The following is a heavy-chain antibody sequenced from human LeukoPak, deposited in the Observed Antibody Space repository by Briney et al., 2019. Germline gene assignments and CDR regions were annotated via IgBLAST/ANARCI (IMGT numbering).Heavy chain of an antibody. J-gene: IGHJ4*02. CDR1: GFTFSSYA. CDR2: IYTVGNT. Sequence: GGSLRLSCATSGFTFSSYAMSWVRQAPGRGLEWVSVIYTVGNTYYAESVKGRFTISRDNSKNTLYFQMNSLRAEDTAVYYCARGYSYGYFDYWGQGTLVTVSS. V-gene: IGHV3-53*01. D-gene: IGHD5-18*01. CDR3: ARGYSYGYFDY.